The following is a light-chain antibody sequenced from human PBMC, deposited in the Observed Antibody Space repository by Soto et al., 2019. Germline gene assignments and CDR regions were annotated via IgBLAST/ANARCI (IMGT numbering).Light chain of an antibody. Sequence: QSALTQPASVSGSPGQSITISCTGTSSDVGSYNLVSWYQQHPGKAPKLMIYEVSKRPSGVSNRFSGSKSGNTASLTISGLPAEDEADYYCCSYAGSSTAYVFGNGTKVTVL. CDR1: SSDVGSYNL. V-gene: IGLV2-23*02. CDR3: CSYAGSSTAYV. J-gene: IGLJ1*01. CDR2: EVS.